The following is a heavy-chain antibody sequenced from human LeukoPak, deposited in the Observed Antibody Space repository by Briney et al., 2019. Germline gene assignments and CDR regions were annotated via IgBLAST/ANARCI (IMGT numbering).Heavy chain of an antibody. D-gene: IGHD3-10*01. CDR2: ISGSGSRT. V-gene: IGHV3-23*01. J-gene: IGHJ4*02. CDR1: GFTFSNFA. CDR3: ASRGHVGSGTYSPYDY. Sequence: GGSLRLSCAASGFTFSNFAMSWVRQAPGKGLEWVSVISGSGSRTYYADSVKGRFTISRDNSRNTIYLQMTSLRAEDTAVYYCASRGHVGSGTYSPYDYWGQGTLVSVSS.